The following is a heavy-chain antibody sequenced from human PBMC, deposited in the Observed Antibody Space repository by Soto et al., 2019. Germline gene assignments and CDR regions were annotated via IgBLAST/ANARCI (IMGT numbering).Heavy chain of an antibody. V-gene: IGHV3-33*01. Sequence: GGSLRLSCAASGFTFSSYGMHWVHQAPGKGLEWVAVIWYDGSNKYYADSVKGRFTISRDNSKNTLYLQMNSLRAEDTAVYYCARAPGIAVAGTDYWGQGTLVTVSS. J-gene: IGHJ4*02. D-gene: IGHD6-19*01. CDR1: GFTFSSYG. CDR3: ARAPGIAVAGTDY. CDR2: IWYDGSNK.